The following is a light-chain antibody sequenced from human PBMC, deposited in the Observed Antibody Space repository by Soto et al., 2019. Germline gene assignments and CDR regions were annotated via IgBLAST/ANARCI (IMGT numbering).Light chain of an antibody. J-gene: IGKJ5*01. V-gene: IGKV1-5*03. Sequence: DIQMTQSPSTLSASVGDRVTITCRASQSISSWLAWYQQKPGKAPKLLIYKASSLESGVPSRFSGSGSGTEFTLTISSLQPDDFATYYCQQYNSYQITFVQGTRLEIK. CDR3: QQYNSYQIT. CDR2: KAS. CDR1: QSISSW.